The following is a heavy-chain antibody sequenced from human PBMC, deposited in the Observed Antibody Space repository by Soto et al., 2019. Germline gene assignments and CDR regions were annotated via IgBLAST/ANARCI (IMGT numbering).Heavy chain of an antibody. CDR3: ERDLEHPKGHTDYYYYYGMDV. Sequence: QVQLVQSGAEVKKPGASVKVSCKASGYTFTSYYMHWVRQAPGQGLEWMGIINPSGGSTSYAQKFQGRVTMTRDTSTSTVYMELRSMRSEETALYYCERDLEHPKGHTDYYYYYGMDVWGQGTTVTVSS. V-gene: IGHV1-46*01. CDR1: GYTFTSYY. J-gene: IGHJ6*02. CDR2: INPSGGST. D-gene: IGHD1-1*01.